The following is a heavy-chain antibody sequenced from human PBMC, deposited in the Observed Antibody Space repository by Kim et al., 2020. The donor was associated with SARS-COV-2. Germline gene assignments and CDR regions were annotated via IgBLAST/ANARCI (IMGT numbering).Heavy chain of an antibody. Sequence: SETLSLTCTVFGDSIASSNSYWGWIRQPPGKGLEWIGSIFHGGTSSYNPSLWGRVTISVETTNNQLSLRLTPVTAADTAVYYCARDPVRRDGYAFDVWGQGTKVTVSS. J-gene: IGHJ3*01. D-gene: IGHD2-21*02. CDR2: IFHGGTS. CDR3: ARDPVRRDGYAFDV. CDR1: GDSIASSNSY. V-gene: IGHV4-39*07.